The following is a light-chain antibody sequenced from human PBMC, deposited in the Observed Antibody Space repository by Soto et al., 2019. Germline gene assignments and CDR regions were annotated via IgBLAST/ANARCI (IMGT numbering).Light chain of an antibody. CDR3: SSFSGTSTIV. CDR1: SSDVGGYNY. Sequence: QSALTQPASVSGSPGQSITISCIGSSSDVGGYNYVSCYQHHPGRVPKPMIFEVSDRPSGVSSRFSGSKSGNTAYLTISGLQAEDEADYYCSSFSGTSTIVFGGGTKVTV. V-gene: IGLV2-14*01. J-gene: IGLJ2*01. CDR2: EVS.